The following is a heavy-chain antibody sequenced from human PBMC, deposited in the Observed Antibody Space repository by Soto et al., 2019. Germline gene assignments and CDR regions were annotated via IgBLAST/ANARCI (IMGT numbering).Heavy chain of an antibody. J-gene: IGHJ4*02. CDR1: GGTFSSYA. V-gene: IGHV1-69*13. CDR2: IIPIFGTA. Sequence: SVKVSCKASGGTFSSYAISWVRQAPGQGLEWMGGIIPIFGTANYAQKFQGRVTITADESTSTAYMELSSLRSEDTAVYYCARHYDSSGYLDYWGQGTLVPVSS. D-gene: IGHD3-22*01. CDR3: ARHYDSSGYLDY.